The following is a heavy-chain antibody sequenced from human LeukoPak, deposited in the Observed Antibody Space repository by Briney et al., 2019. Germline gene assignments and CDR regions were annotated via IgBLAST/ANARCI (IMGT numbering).Heavy chain of an antibody. Sequence: PGGSLRLSCAPSGFIFGTYWMHWVRQAPGKGLVWVSRINPDGSRTEYADSVKGRFTISRDNSKNTLYLQMNSLRAEDSAVYYCAKYLTARGPPYALDVWGQGTTVTVSS. CDR1: GFIFGTYW. J-gene: IGHJ6*02. V-gene: IGHV3-74*03. CDR3: AKYLTARGPPYALDV. CDR2: INPDGSRT. D-gene: IGHD1-14*01.